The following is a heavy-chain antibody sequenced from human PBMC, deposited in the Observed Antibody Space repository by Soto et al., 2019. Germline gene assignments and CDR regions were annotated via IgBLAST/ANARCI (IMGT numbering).Heavy chain of an antibody. CDR1: GFSLSTSGVG. D-gene: IGHD2-15*01. CDR3: AHAHIVVVVAATFDAFDI. V-gene: IGHV2-5*02. J-gene: IGHJ3*02. Sequence: QITLKESGPTLVKPTQTLTLTCTFSGFSLSTSGVGVGWIRQPPGKALEWLALIYWDDDKRYSPSLKSRLTVTKDTSKNQVVLTMTNMDPVDTATYYCAHAHIVVVVAATFDAFDIWGQGTMVTVSS. CDR2: IYWDDDK.